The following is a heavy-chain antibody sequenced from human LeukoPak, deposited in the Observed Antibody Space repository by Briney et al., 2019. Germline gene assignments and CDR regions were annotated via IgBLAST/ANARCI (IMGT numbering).Heavy chain of an antibody. CDR3: AREVGATRFDY. Sequence: SETLSLTCTASGGSISSYYWSWIRQPAGKGLEWIGRIYTSGSTNYNPSLKSRVTISVDTSKNQFSLKLISVPGADAAVYYCAREVGATRFDYWGQGTLVTVSS. J-gene: IGHJ4*02. V-gene: IGHV4-4*07. CDR1: GGSISSYY. D-gene: IGHD1-26*01. CDR2: IYTSGST.